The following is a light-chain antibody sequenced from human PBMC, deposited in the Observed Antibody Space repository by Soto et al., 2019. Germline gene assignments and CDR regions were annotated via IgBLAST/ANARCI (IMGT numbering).Light chain of an antibody. Sequence: EIVMTQSPATLSVSPGERATLSCRASPSVTNFLAWYQQKPGQAPRLLIYDASNRATGIPARFSGSGSGTDFTLTISSLEPEDFAVYYCQQRSNWPRTFGQGTRLEIK. J-gene: IGKJ5*01. CDR1: PSVTNF. V-gene: IGKV3-11*01. CDR2: DAS. CDR3: QQRSNWPRT.